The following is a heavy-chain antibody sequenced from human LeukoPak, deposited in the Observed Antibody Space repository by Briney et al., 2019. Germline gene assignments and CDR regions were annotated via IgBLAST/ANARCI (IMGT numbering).Heavy chain of an antibody. CDR2: ISHDGGAK. CDR3: AGDWGSSGWYNWFDP. Sequence: GTSLRLSCGVSGFSIGNHGMHWIRQAPDKGLEWVAMISHDGGAKYYGDSVKGRLTISRDNSDNTLYLQMNSLRVEDTAVYYCAGDWGSSGWYNWFDPWGQGILVTVSS. CDR1: GFSIGNHG. D-gene: IGHD3-16*01. V-gene: IGHV3-30*03. J-gene: IGHJ5*02.